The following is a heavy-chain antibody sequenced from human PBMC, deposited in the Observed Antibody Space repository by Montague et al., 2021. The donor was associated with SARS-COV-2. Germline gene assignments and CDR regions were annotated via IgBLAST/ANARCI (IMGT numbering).Heavy chain of an antibody. CDR1: GGSISSGSYY. Sequence: TLSLTCTVSGGSISSGSYYWSWIRQPAGKGLEWIGRIYTSATTDYGFSLKSRVTISVDTSKNQFSLKLTSVTAADTAVYYCARAHSGSWAHLDNWGQGSLVTVSS. J-gene: IGHJ4*02. CDR2: IYTSATT. CDR3: ARAHSGSWAHLDN. V-gene: IGHV4-61*02. D-gene: IGHD5-12*01.